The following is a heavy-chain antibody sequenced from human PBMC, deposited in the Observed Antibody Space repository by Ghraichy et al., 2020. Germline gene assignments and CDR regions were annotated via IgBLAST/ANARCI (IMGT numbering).Heavy chain of an antibody. D-gene: IGHD5-24*01. CDR3: ARDRGSPLQYYYGMDV. CDR2: ISAYNGNT. CDR1: GYTFTSYG. J-gene: IGHJ6*02. V-gene: IGHV1-18*01. Sequence: ASVKVSCKASGYTFTSYGISWVRQAPGQGLEWMGWISAYNGNTNYAQKLQGRVTMTTDTSTSTAYMELRSLRSDDTAVYYCARDRGSPLQYYYGMDVWGQGTTVTVSS.